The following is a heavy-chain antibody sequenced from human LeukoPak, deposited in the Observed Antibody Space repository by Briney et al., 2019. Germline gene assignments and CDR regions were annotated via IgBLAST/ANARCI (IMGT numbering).Heavy chain of an antibody. CDR2: INHSGST. D-gene: IGHD6-13*01. J-gene: IGHJ4*02. CDR3: ARGGFGYSSSPRSLGRTVYYFDY. V-gene: IGHV4-34*01. Sequence: SETLSLTCAVYGGSFSGYYWSWIRQPPGKGLEWIGEINHSGSTNYNPSLKSRVTISVDTSKNQFSLKLSSVTAADTAVYYCARGGFGYSSSPRSLGRTVYYFDYWGQGTLVTVSS. CDR1: GGSFSGYY.